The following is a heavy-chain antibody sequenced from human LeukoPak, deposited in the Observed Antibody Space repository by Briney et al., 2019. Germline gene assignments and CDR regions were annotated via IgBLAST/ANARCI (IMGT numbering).Heavy chain of an antibody. CDR1: GFTPSRYL. CDR3: ARKLYYSATSPAGWLPP. CDR2: INQEGSGE. V-gene: IGHV3-7*01. J-gene: IGHJ5*02. Sequence: GGSLRLSCAASGFTPSRYLMTCVRQGQGEGREWVATINQEGSGEYYVDSVKGRFTISRDNAKNSLYLQISGLRAEDPAVYPCARKLYYSATSPAGWLPPWGQETLVPV. D-gene: IGHD3-22*01.